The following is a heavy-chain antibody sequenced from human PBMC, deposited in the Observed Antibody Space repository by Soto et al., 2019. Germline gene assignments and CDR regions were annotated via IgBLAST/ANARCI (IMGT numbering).Heavy chain of an antibody. J-gene: IGHJ4*02. Sequence: ASVKVSCKASGYSFTSYDINWVRQATGQGLEWMGWMNPNSGNTGYAQKFQGRVTMTRNTSISTAYMELSSLRSEDTAVYYCARVDILTGYADFDYWGQGTLVTSPQ. D-gene: IGHD3-9*01. CDR2: MNPNSGNT. CDR3: ARVDILTGYADFDY. CDR1: GYSFTSYD. V-gene: IGHV1-8*01.